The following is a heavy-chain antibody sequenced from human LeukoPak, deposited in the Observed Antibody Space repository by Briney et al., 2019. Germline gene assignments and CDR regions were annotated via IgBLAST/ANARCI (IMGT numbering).Heavy chain of an antibody. Sequence: SQTLSLTCAISGDSVSSNSAAWNWIRQSPSRGLEWLGRTYYRSKWYNDYAVSVKSRITINPDTSKNQFSLQLNSVTPEDTAVYYCAKNHERGRYDSFDVWAQGSWVTVSS. CDR3: AKNHERGRYDSFDV. D-gene: IGHD3-16*02. J-gene: IGHJ3*01. V-gene: IGHV6-1*01. CDR2: TYYRSKWYN. CDR1: GDSVSSNSAA.